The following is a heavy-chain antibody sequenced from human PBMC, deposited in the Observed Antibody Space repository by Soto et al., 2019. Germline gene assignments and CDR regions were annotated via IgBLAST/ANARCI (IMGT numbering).Heavy chain of an antibody. D-gene: IGHD3-10*01. CDR2: LFYSGGT. CDR3: ARRSYGSGVDL. V-gene: IGHV4-39*01. CDR1: GGSISSSGHY. J-gene: IGHJ5*02. Sequence: QLQLQESGPGLVKPSEALSLTCTVSGGSISSSGHYWGWIRQTPGKGLEWIGNLFYSGGTHYNASFRSRVSITVDSSKNQLSLKVTSVTAADTAVYYCARRSYGSGVDLWGRGTLVTVSS.